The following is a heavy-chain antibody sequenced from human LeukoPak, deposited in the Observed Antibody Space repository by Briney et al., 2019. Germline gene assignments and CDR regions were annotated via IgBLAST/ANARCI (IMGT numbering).Heavy chain of an antibody. Sequence: PSETLSLTCTVSGGSISSSSYYWGWIRQPPGKGLEWIGSIYYSGSTYYNPSLKSRVTISVDTSKNQFSLKLSSVTAADTAVYYCARGRVVVAANRPPNNWLDPWGQGTLVTVSS. CDR3: ARGRVVVAANRPPNNWLDP. J-gene: IGHJ5*02. V-gene: IGHV4-39*01. D-gene: IGHD2-15*01. CDR2: IYYSGST. CDR1: GGSISSSSYY.